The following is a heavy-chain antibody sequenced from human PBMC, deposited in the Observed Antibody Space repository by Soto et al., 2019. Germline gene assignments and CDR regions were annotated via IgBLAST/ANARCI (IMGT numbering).Heavy chain of an antibody. CDR2: ISGSGGST. J-gene: IGHJ4*02. CDR3: AKIYGSSTYYPDY. D-gene: IGHD3-22*01. Sequence: EVQLLESGGGLVQPGGSLRLSCAASGFTFSSYAMSWVRQAPGKGLEWVSAISGSGGSTYYADSVKGRFTISRDNSKNTLYFQMDSLRAEDTAVYYCAKIYGSSTYYPDYWGQGTLVTVSS. V-gene: IGHV3-23*01. CDR1: GFTFSSYA.